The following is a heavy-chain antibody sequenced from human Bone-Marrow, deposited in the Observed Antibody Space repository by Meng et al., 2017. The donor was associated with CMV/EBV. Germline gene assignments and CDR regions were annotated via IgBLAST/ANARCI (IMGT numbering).Heavy chain of an antibody. Sequence: ASVNVSCKSSGYTSTSYDINWVRQATGQGLEWMGWMNPNSGNTGYAQKFQGRVTMTRNTSISTTYMELSSLRSEDTAVYYCARRYSHGLYYFDYWGQGTLVTVSS. CDR1: GYTSTSYD. CDR2: MNPNSGNT. V-gene: IGHV1-8*01. D-gene: IGHD6-19*01. CDR3: ARRYSHGLYYFDY. J-gene: IGHJ4*02.